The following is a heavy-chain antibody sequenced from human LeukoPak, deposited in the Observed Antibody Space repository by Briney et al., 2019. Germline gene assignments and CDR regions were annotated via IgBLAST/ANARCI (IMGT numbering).Heavy chain of an antibody. V-gene: IGHV3-33*06. CDR3: AKVGPPGYYYDSRDPHYWYFDL. J-gene: IGHJ2*01. Sequence: PRGSLRLSCAASGFTFSSYGMHWVRQAPGKGLEWVAVIWYDGSNKYYADSVKGRFTISRDNSKNTLYLQMNSLRAEDTAVYFCAKVGPPGYYYDSRDPHYWYFDLWGRGTLVTVSS. D-gene: IGHD3-22*01. CDR2: IWYDGSNK. CDR1: GFTFSSYG.